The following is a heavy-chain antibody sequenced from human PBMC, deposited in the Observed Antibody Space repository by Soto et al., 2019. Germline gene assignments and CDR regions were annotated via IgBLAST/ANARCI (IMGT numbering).Heavy chain of an antibody. Sequence: QVQLQESGPGLVKPSQTLSLTCTVSGGSISTVDYWWSWIRQSPDMGLEWIGHIYDGGRTYNNPSLESRVIMSVDTSKSQLSLTLSSVSAADTAVYYCDRGPSGDKVDSWGQGTLVTVSS. CDR2: IYDGGRT. D-gene: IGHD7-27*01. J-gene: IGHJ4*02. V-gene: IGHV4-30-4*01. CDR1: GGSISTVDYW. CDR3: DRGPSGDKVDS.